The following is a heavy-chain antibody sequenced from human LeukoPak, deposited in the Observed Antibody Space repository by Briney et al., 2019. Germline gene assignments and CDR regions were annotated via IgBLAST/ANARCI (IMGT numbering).Heavy chain of an antibody. D-gene: IGHD2-21*02. J-gene: IGHJ1*01. CDR2: ISYDGSNK. CDR3: ARLPPPLVVVTAMGFFQQ. Sequence: PGGSLRLSCAASGFTFSSYPMPWVRQAPGKGLEWVADISYDGSNKYYAHSVKGRFNISRDNSKHTLYLQMNSLRAEDTAVYYCARLPPPLVVVTAMGFFQQGGEGTLVTVSS. V-gene: IGHV3-30-3*01. CDR1: GFTFSSYP.